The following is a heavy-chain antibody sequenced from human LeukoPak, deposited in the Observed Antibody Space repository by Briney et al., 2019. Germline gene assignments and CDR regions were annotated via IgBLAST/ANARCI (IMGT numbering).Heavy chain of an antibody. D-gene: IGHD2-2*01. J-gene: IGHJ6*03. CDR1: GYTFTSYD. V-gene: IGHV1-8*03. CDR2: MNPNSGNT. CDR3: AGDWRVVPAAASENYYYYMDV. Sequence: ASVKVSCKASGYTFTSYDINWVRQATGQGLEWMGWMNPNSGNTGYAQKFQGRVTITRNTSISTAYMELSSLRSEDTAVYYCAGDWRVVPAAASENYYYYMDVWGKGTTVTVSS.